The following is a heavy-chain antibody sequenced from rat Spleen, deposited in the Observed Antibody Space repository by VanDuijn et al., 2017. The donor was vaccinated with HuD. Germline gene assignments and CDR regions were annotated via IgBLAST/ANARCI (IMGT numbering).Heavy chain of an antibody. Sequence: EVQLVESGGGLVQPGRSLKLSCAASGFTFSNYGMAWVRQAPTKGLEWVASISYDGSSTYYRDSVKGRFTISRDKAKSTLYLQMDSLRSEDTATYYCAREAGGIVSWDQGVMVTVSS. CDR3: AREAGGIVS. V-gene: IGHV5-29*01. CDR2: ISYDGSST. CDR1: GFTFSNYG. J-gene: IGHJ2*01. D-gene: IGHD1-11*01.